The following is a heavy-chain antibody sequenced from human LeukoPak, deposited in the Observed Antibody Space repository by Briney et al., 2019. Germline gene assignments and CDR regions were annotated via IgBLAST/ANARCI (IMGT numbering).Heavy chain of an antibody. CDR3: VRDQIAASLSGMDV. J-gene: IGHJ6*02. Sequence: PGGSLRLSCAASGFTFSGYTMNWVRQAPGMGLEWVSSISSFSTYIYCADSLRGRSTISRDDANNSLFLQMNSLRAEDTAMYFCVRDQIAASLSGMDVWGQGTTVTVSS. V-gene: IGHV3-21*01. CDR2: ISSFSTYI. CDR1: GFTFSGYT. D-gene: IGHD6-13*01.